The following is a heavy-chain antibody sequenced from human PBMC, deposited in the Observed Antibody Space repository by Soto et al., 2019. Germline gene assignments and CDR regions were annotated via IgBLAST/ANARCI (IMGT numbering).Heavy chain of an antibody. CDR2: ISYDGSNK. Sequence: QVQLVESGGGVVQPGRSLRLSCAASGFTFSSYAMHWVRQAPGKGLEWVAVISYDGSNKYYADSVKGRFTISRDNSKNTLNLQMNSLRAEDTAVYYCARDDPLAVAGTYVEYWGQGTLVTVSS. CDR3: ARDDPLAVAGTYVEY. V-gene: IGHV3-30-3*01. D-gene: IGHD6-19*01. J-gene: IGHJ4*02. CDR1: GFTFSSYA.